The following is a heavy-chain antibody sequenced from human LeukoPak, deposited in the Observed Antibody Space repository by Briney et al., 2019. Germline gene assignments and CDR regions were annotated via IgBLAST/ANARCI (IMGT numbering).Heavy chain of an antibody. CDR3: ARQGQADWVFYAFDI. CDR2: IYPGDSDT. CDR1: GYIFTSHW. J-gene: IGHJ3*02. Sequence: GESLKISCKGSGYIFTSHWIAWVRQMPGKGLEWMGIIYPGDSDTIYSPSFQGQVTISVDKSITTAYLQWSSLKASDAAMYYCARQGQADWVFYAFDIWGQGTMVTVSS. D-gene: IGHD3/OR15-3a*01. V-gene: IGHV5-51*01.